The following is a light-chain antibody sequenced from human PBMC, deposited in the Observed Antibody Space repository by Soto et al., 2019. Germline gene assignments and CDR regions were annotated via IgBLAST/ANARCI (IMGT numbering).Light chain of an antibody. CDR1: RSDVGGYNY. Sequence: QSALTQPRSVSGSPGQSVTISCTGSRSDVGGYNYVSWYQQHPGKAPKIMIYDVSERPSGVPDRFSGSKSGNTASLTISGLQPEDEADDYCCSYAGTFLWVFGGGTKLTVL. V-gene: IGLV2-11*01. CDR3: CSYAGTFLWV. CDR2: DVS. J-gene: IGLJ3*02.